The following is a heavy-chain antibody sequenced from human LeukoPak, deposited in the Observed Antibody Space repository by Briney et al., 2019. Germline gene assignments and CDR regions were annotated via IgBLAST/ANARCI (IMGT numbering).Heavy chain of an antibody. D-gene: IGHD4-11*01. V-gene: IGHV4-4*07. CDR2: MYSSGSP. J-gene: IGHJ4*02. CDR3: GRSPHYSRGENFDY. Sequence: SETLSLTCTVTGGSLTGYHWSWIRPPAGKGLDGIGRMYSSGSPSYNPSLKSRVPISVDTSKNQFSLKLSSVTAADTAVYYCGRSPHYSRGENFDYWGQGTLVTVSS. CDR1: GGSLTGYH.